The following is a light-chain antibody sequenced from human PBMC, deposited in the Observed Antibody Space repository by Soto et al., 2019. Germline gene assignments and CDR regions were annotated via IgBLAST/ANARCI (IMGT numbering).Light chain of an antibody. CDR2: DAS. Sequence: EIVMTQSPATLSVSPGDRATLSCRASQSVSSHLAWYQQKPGQAPRLLIYDASTRATGLPARFSGSGSGTEFTLTVSSLQSEDFAVYYCQQYKNWPLITFGQGTRLEIK. CDR1: QSVSSH. V-gene: IGKV3-15*01. J-gene: IGKJ5*01. CDR3: QQYKNWPLIT.